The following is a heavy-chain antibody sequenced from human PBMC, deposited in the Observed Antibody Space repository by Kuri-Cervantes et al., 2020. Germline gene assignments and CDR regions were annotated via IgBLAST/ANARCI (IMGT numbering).Heavy chain of an antibody. J-gene: IGHJ4*02. CDR2: INPSGGST. D-gene: IGHD6-19*01. CDR3: ARFYSSGWYTDY. CDR1: GYTFTTYY. V-gene: IGHV1-46*01. Sequence: ASVKVSCKASGYTFTTYYMHWVRQAPGQGLEWMGVINPSGGSTSYAQKFQGRVTMTGDTSTGTVYMELSSLRSEDTAVFYCARFYSSGWYTDYWGQGTLVTVSS.